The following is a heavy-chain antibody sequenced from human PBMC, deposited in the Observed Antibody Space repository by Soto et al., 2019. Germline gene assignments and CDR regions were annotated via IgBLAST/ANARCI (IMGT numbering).Heavy chain of an antibody. D-gene: IGHD1-26*01. CDR1: GFSVSSNY. CDR2: HYSGGST. V-gene: IGHV3-53*01. CDR3: ARHRHPRGTVGATSPLDP. J-gene: IGHJ5*02. Sequence: LRLSCAISGFSVSSNYLSWVRQSPGKGLEWVSVHYSGGSTYYADSVQGRFTISRDKSNNTLYLQMRSVRAEDTAVYFCARHRHPRGTVGATSPLDPWGQGTQVTVSS.